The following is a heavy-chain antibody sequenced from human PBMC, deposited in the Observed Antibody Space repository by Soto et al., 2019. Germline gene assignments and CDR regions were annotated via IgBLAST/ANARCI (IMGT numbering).Heavy chain of an antibody. CDR2: IWYDGSNK. CDR1: GFTFSSYG. Sequence: QVQLVETGGVVVQPGRSLRLSCAASGFTFSSYGMHWVRQAPGKGLEWVAVIWYDGSNKYYADSVKGRLTIARDHSKKTRDMQMNSLRAEDTAVYYCARGADDCSGCSCDLSTERYGMDVWGQGTTVTVSS. V-gene: IGHV3-33*01. D-gene: IGHD2-15*01. CDR3: ARGADDCSGCSCDLSTERYGMDV. J-gene: IGHJ6*02.